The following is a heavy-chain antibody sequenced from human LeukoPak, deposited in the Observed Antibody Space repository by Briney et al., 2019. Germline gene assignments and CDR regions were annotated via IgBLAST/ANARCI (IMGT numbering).Heavy chain of an antibody. CDR2: IIPIFGTA. D-gene: IGHD3-22*01. V-gene: IGHV1-69*13. Sequence: SVKVSCKASGGTFSSYAISWVRQAPGQGLEWMGGIIPIFGTANYAQKFQGRVTITADESTSTAYMELSSLRSEDTAVYYCARVKPHITMIVVVDWDDAFDIWGQGTMVTVSS. J-gene: IGHJ3*02. CDR3: ARVKPHITMIVVVDWDDAFDI. CDR1: GGTFSSYA.